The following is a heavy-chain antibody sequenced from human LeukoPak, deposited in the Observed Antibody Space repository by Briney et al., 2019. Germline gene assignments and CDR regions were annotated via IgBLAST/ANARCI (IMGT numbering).Heavy chain of an antibody. Sequence: GRSLRLSCAASGFTFDDYAMHWVRQTPGKGLEWVSGISWNSGSIGYADSVKGRFTISRDNAKNSLYLQMNSLRAEDMALYYCAKDLSSSWYGEDAFDIWGQGTMVTVSS. D-gene: IGHD6-13*01. J-gene: IGHJ3*02. CDR2: ISWNSGSI. CDR1: GFTFDDYA. CDR3: AKDLSSSWYGEDAFDI. V-gene: IGHV3-9*03.